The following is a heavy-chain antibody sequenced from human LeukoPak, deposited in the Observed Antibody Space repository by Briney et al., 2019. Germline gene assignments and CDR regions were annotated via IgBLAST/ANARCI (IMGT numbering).Heavy chain of an antibody. D-gene: IGHD3-3*01. CDR2: MNPNSGNT. Sequence: ASVKVSCKASGYTFTGYYMHWVRQAPGQGLEWMGWMNPNSGNTGYAQKFQGRVTITRNTSISTAYMELSSLRSEDTAVYYCARAPTKRITIFGVAPNWFDPWGQGTLVTVSS. J-gene: IGHJ5*02. CDR1: GYTFTGYY. CDR3: ARAPTKRITIFGVAPNWFDP. V-gene: IGHV1-8*03.